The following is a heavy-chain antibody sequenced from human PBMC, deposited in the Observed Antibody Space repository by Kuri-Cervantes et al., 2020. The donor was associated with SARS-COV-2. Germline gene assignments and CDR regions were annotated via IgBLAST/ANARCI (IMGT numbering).Heavy chain of an antibody. CDR2: ISYDGTNK. D-gene: IGHD2-21*01. CDR1: GFTFSSYW. J-gene: IGHJ4*02. V-gene: IGHV3-30-3*01. CDR3: ARDRVGVHDS. Sequence: GESLKISCAASGFTFSSYWMHWVRQAPGKGLVWVAVISYDGTNKDYTASGKGRFTISRDNSQNTLYLQMKSLRTEDTALYYCARDRVGVHDSWGQGTLVTVSS.